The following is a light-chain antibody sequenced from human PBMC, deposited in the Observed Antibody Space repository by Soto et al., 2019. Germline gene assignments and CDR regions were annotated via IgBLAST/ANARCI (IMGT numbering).Light chain of an antibody. CDR1: QSVNIRY. J-gene: IGKJ1*01. CDR3: QQYDTSPRT. Sequence: VLTQSPGTLSLSPGERATLSCRASQSVNIRYLAWYQQKPAQAPRLLIYGASSRATGIPDRFSGSGSGTDFTLIISRLEPEDFAVYYCQQYDTSPRTFGQGTKVDIK. V-gene: IGKV3-20*01. CDR2: GAS.